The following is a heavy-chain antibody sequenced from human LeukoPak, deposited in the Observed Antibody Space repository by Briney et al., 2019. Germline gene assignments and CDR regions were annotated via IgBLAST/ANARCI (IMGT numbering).Heavy chain of an antibody. D-gene: IGHD3-3*01. CDR1: GYTFTSYD. CDR2: INPNSGGT. CDR3: ARGQPYYDFWSGYSGYYFDY. Sequence: ASVKVSCKASGYTFTSYDINWVRQAPGQGLEWMGWINPNSGGTNYAQKLQGRVTMTRGTSISTAYMELSRLRSDDTAVYYCARGQPYYDFWSGYSGYYFDYWGQGTLVTVSS. V-gene: IGHV1-2*02. J-gene: IGHJ4*02.